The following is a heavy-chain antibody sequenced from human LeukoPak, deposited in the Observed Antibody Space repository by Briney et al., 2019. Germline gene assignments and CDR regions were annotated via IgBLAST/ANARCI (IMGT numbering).Heavy chain of an antibody. J-gene: IGHJ4*02. CDR3: ARGSHASGSLPDS. CDR2: IYPADSNT. V-gene: IGHV5-51*01. Sequence: GESLKISCKASGYSFTTYWIGWVRQMTGKGLEWMGIIYPADSNTRYSPSFQGQVTISADRSISTAYLQWSSLEASDSAMYYCARGSHASGSLPDSWGQGTLVTVSS. CDR1: GYSFTTYW. D-gene: IGHD3-10*01.